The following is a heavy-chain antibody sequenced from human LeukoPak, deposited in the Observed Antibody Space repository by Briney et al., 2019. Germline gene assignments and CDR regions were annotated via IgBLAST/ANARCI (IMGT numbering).Heavy chain of an antibody. CDR3: ARERNYYGSGSPLGY. D-gene: IGHD3-10*01. J-gene: IGHJ4*02. CDR1: GFTFSSYA. Sequence: PGGSLRLSCAASGFTFSSYAMNWVRQAPGKGLEWVSSISSSSSYIYYADSVKGRFTISRDNAKNSLYLQMNSLRAEDTAVYYCARERNYYGSGSPLGYWGQGTLVTVSS. CDR2: ISSSSSYI. V-gene: IGHV3-21*01.